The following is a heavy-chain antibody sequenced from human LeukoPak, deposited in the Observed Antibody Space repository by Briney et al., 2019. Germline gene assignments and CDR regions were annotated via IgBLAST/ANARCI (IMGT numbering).Heavy chain of an antibody. V-gene: IGHV1-2*02. CDR3: ARGGYYYDSSGSPRDDAFDI. D-gene: IGHD3-22*01. CDR2: INPNSGGT. CDR1: GYTFTGYY. J-gene: IGHJ3*02. Sequence: ASVKVSCKASGYTFTGYYMHWVRQAPGQGLEWMGWINPNSGGTNYAQKFQGRVTMTRDTSISTAYMELSRLRSDDTAVYYCARGGYYYDSSGSPRDDAFDIWGQGTMATVSS.